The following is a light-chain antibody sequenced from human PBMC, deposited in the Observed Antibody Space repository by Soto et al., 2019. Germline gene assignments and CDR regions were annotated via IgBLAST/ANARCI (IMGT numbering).Light chain of an antibody. V-gene: IGKV3-11*01. Sequence: EIVLTQSPDTLSLSPGEGATLSCRASQSVGSYLAWYQQKPGQAPRLLIYASSNRATGIPARFSGSGSGIDFTLTISSLEPEGFAVYYCQQRSNWYTFGQGTRLEIK. CDR1: QSVGSY. J-gene: IGKJ5*01. CDR3: QQRSNWYT. CDR2: ASS.